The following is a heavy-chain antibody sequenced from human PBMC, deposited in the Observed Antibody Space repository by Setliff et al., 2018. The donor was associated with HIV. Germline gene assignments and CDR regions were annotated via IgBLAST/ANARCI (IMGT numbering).Heavy chain of an antibody. D-gene: IGHD5-12*01. V-gene: IGHV4-4*02. CDR1: GGSISSSNW. CDR3: ARWGDGYNSYDS. Sequence: PSETLSLTCAVSGGSISSSNWWSWVRQPPGKGLEWIGEIYHSGSANYNPSLKSRVIISIDKSKNKFSLKVSSVTAADTAVYYCARWGDGYNSYDSWGQGTLVTVSS. J-gene: IGHJ4*02. CDR2: IYHSGSA.